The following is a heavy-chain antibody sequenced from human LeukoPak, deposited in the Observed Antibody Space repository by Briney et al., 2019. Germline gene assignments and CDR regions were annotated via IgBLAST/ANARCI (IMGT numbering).Heavy chain of an antibody. CDR3: VKDLSDRAVDY. J-gene: IGHJ4*02. CDR1: GFTFSWYG. V-gene: IGHV3-64D*06. Sequence: GGSLRLSCLGSGFTFSWYGMNWVRQAPGRGLEYVSAISKNGGNTYYEDSVKGRFTISRDNSKNTLYLQMNSLRVEDTAVYFCVKDLSDRAVDYWGQGTLVTVSS. D-gene: IGHD1-26*01. CDR2: ISKNGGNT.